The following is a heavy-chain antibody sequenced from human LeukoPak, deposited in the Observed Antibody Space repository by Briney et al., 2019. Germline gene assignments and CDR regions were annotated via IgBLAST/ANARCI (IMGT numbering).Heavy chain of an antibody. CDR1: GFTFKTYW. J-gene: IGHJ5*02. CDR2: ISSDGSST. D-gene: IGHD6-19*01. CDR3: ARAGYSSGRGNRFDP. Sequence: PGGSLRLSCAASGFTFKTYWMHWVRQAPGKGLVWVSRISSDGSSTTYAASVKGRFTISRDNAKNTLYLEMNSLRAEDTAVYYCARAGYSSGRGNRFDPWGQGTLVTVSS. V-gene: IGHV3-74*01.